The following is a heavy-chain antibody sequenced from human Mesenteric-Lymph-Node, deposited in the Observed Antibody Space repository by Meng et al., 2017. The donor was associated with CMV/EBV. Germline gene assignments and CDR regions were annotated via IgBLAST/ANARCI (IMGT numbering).Heavy chain of an antibody. CDR2: ISGYNGDT. CDR3: ARGIVSSSWVDY. V-gene: IGHV1-18*01. CDR1: GYPFNGYG. D-gene: IGHD6-13*01. Sequence: ASVKVSCKASGYPFNGYGITWVRQAPGQGLEWMGWISGYNGDTKYAQKFQGRVTMTTEKSTSAAYMELRSLTSDDTALYYCARGIVSSSWVDYWGQGTLVTVSS. J-gene: IGHJ4*02.